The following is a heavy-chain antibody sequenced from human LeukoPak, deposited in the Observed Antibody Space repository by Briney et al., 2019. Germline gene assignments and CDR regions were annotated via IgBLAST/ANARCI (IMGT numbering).Heavy chain of an antibody. J-gene: IGHJ4*02. V-gene: IGHV3-23*01. CDR3: AKWQYYGSGDDY. Sequence: GGSLRLSCAGSGFTFSTYGMSWVRQAPNKGLEWLSTISGSGDSTYYADSVKGRSTISRDNSKNTLFLQMNSLRAEDTAIYYCAKWQYYGSGDDYWGQGTLVTVSS. D-gene: IGHD3-10*01. CDR2: ISGSGDST. CDR1: GFTFSTYG.